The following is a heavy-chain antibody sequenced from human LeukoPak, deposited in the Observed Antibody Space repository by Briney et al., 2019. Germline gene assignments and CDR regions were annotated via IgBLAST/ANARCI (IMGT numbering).Heavy chain of an antibody. J-gene: IGHJ6*04. CDR1: GFTFSSYA. Sequence: PGGSLRLSCAASGFTFSSYAMSWVRQAPGKGLEWVSFISGSGGSTYYADSVKGRFTISRDNSKNTLYLQMNSLRAEDTAVYYCAKGSGRHSNYGSRLDVWGKGTTVTVSS. D-gene: IGHD4-11*01. V-gene: IGHV3-23*01. CDR3: AKGSGRHSNYGSRLDV. CDR2: ISGSGGST.